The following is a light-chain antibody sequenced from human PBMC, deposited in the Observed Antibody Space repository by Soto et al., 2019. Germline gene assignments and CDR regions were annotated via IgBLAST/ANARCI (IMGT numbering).Light chain of an antibody. Sequence: QSVLTQPRSVSGSPGQSVTISCTGTSSDVGGYNYVSWYQQHPGKAPKLMIYDVSKRPSGVPDRFSGSKSGNTASLTISGLQAEDEADYYCCSYAVSLYVFGTGTKLTVL. V-gene: IGLV2-11*01. CDR2: DVS. CDR3: CSYAVSLYV. J-gene: IGLJ1*01. CDR1: SSDVGGYNY.